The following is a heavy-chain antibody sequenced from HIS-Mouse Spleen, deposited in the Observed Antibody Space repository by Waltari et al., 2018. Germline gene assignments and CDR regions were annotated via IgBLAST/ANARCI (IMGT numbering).Heavy chain of an antibody. Sequence: VTLRESGPSLGKPTQNLTLANTFSGPALSTSGIYVICIRQPKGKALQWLALIEWEDDKHSSTSMNSRLTISKDTSNSLVVVTMTSMELVDTVTYYCARVQIGYGAKSPLRSSYVYSGQGTLVTVS. J-gene: IGHJ4*02. V-gene: IGHV2-70*01. CDR3: ARVQIGYGAKSPLRSSYVY. CDR2: IEWEDDK. D-gene: IGHD4-17*01. CDR1: GPALSTSGIY.